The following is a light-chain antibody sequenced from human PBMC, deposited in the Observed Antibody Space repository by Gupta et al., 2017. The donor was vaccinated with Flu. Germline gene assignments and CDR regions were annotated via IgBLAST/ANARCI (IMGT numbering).Light chain of an antibody. V-gene: IGLV2-8*01. CDR1: NGDVGGYNY. J-gene: IGLJ1*01. CDR3: GAYADGRYV. Sequence: QSVTSSCTGTNGDVGGYNYGSGYQQHPGKARKLMIYEVRRRPSGVPDRCSASKSGSTASLTVSGRQAEDEADYYCGAYADGRYVFGTGTKVTVL. CDR2: EVR.